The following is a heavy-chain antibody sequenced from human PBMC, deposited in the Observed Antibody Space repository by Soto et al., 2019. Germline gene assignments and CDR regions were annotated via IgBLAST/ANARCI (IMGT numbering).Heavy chain of an antibody. V-gene: IGHV3-15*01. J-gene: IGHJ4*02. CDR3: TCERWLQSYFAY. CDR2: IKSKTDGGTT. CDR1: GFTFSNAW. D-gene: IGHD5-12*01. Sequence: GGSLRLSCAASGFTFSNAWMSWVRQAPGKGLEWVGRIKSKTDGGTTDYAAPVKGRFTISRDDSKNTLYLQMNSLKTEDTAVYYCTCERWLQSYFAYWGQGTLVTVSS.